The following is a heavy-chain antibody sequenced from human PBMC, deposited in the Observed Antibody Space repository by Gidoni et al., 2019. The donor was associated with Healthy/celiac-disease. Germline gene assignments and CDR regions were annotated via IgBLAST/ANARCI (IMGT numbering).Heavy chain of an antibody. CDR3: ARDLVEMATITGAFDI. J-gene: IGHJ3*02. V-gene: IGHV3-21*01. Sequence: EVQLVESGGGLVKPGGSLRLSCAASGFTFSSYSMNWVRQAPGKGLEWVSSISSSSSYIYYADSVKGRFTISRDNAKNSLYLQMNSLRAEDTAVYYCARDLVEMATITGAFDIWGQGTMVTVSS. D-gene: IGHD5-12*01. CDR1: GFTFSSYS. CDR2: ISSSSSYI.